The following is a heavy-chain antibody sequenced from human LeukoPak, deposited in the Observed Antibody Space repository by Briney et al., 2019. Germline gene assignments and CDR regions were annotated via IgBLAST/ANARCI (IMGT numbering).Heavy chain of an antibody. V-gene: IGHV3-30-3*01. CDR2: ISYDGTNE. CDR3: AREGDNNKWYRFQH. CDR1: GFAFGSYA. Sequence: GRSLRLSCAATGFAFGSYAMHWVRQAPGKGLEWVALISYDGTNEYYADSVKGRFTISRDNSKNTLYLQMNSLRAEDTALYYCAREGDNNKWYRFQHWGQGTLVTVSS. J-gene: IGHJ1*01. D-gene: IGHD2-2*01.